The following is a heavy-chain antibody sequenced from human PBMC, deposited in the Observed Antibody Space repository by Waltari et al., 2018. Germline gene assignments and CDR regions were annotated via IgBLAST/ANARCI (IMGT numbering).Heavy chain of an antibody. V-gene: IGHV3-11*01. CDR3: ARSVRSPGD. D-gene: IGHD3-10*02. Sequence: QVQLVESGGGLVKPGGSLRLSCAASGFTFRDSYMSWIRQAPGKGLEWLSYISDSGSSPYYADSVKGRFTLSRDNAKNSVYLQMNSLRVEDTAVYYCARSVRSPGDWGQGTLVTVSS. CDR1: GFTFRDSY. J-gene: IGHJ4*02. CDR2: ISDSGSSP.